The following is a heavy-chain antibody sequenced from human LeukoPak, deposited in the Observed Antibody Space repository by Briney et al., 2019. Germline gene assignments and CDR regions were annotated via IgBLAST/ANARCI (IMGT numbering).Heavy chain of an antibody. CDR3: AEVGTRWLPTEGAFDI. CDR1: GFTFDDYA. D-gene: IGHD6-19*01. V-gene: IGHV3-9*01. J-gene: IGHJ3*02. Sequence: PGGSLRLSCAASGFTFDDYAMHWVRQAPGKGLEWVSGISWNSGSIVYADSVKGRFTISRDNAKNSLYLQMNSLRAENTALYYCAEVGTRWLPTEGAFDIWGQGTMVTVSS. CDR2: ISWNSGSI.